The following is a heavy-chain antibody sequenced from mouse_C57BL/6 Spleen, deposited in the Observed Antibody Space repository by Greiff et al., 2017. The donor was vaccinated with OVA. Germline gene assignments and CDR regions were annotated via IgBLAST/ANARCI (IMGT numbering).Heavy chain of an antibody. J-gene: IGHJ4*01. CDR2: ISSGSSTI. D-gene: IGHD2-3*01. V-gene: IGHV5-17*01. CDR1: GFTFSDYG. CDR3: ASGYYVGAMDY. Sequence: EVKLMESGGGLVKPGGSLKLSCAASGFTFSDYGMHWVRQAPEKGLEWVAYISSGSSTIYYADTVKGRFTISRDNAKNTLFLQMTSLRSEDTAMYYCASGYYVGAMDYWGQGTSVTVSS.